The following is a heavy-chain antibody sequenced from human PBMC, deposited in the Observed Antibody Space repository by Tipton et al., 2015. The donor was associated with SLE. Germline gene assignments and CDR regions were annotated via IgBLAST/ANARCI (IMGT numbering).Heavy chain of an antibody. CDR1: GFTFSSYA. D-gene: IGHD4-17*01. Sequence: SLRLSCAASGFTFSSYAMHWVRQAPGKGLEWVSYIGTDGSLIYYADSVQGRFTLSRDNAKTSMYLQMNSLRAEDTAVYYCARGFYEDYGGSLDYWGQGTLVTVSS. V-gene: IGHV3-48*03. CDR2: IGTDGSLI. J-gene: IGHJ4*02. CDR3: ARGFYEDYGGSLDY.